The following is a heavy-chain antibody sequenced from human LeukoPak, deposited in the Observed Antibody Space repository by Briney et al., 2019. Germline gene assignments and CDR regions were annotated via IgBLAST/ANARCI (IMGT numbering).Heavy chain of an antibody. D-gene: IGHD3-22*01. CDR2: IIPIFGTA. CDR1: GGTFSSYA. CDR3: ARTLYYYDSSGYYYFDY. Sequence: SVKVSCKASGGTFSSYAISWVRQAPGQGLEWMGGIIPIFGTANYAQKFQGRVTITADESTSTAYMELSSLRSEDTAVYYCARTLYYYDSSGYYYFDYWGQGTLVTVSS. V-gene: IGHV1-69*13. J-gene: IGHJ4*02.